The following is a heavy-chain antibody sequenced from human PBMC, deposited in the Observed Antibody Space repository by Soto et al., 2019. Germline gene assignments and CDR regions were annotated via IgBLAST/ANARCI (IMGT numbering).Heavy chain of an antibody. CDR1: GFTFSSYA. D-gene: IGHD5-12*01. Sequence: EVQLLESGGGLVQPGGSLRLSCAASGFTFSSYAMTWARQAPGKGLEWVSAISGSGANTYYADSVKGRFTISRDNSKNTMYLQMNSLRAEYTAIYYCTRQPGYSGYGYPYYMDVWGKGTTVTVSS. CDR2: ISGSGANT. CDR3: TRQPGYSGYGYPYYMDV. V-gene: IGHV3-23*01. J-gene: IGHJ6*03.